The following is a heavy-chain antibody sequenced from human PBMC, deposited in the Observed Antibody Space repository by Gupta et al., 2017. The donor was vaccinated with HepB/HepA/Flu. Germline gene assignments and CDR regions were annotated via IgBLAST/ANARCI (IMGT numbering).Heavy chain of an antibody. CDR2: ISYDGSNK. CDR3: AKGTGSLGELIDAFDI. J-gene: IGHJ3*02. D-gene: IGHD3-16*01. V-gene: IGHV3-30*18. Sequence: GLEWVAVISYDGSNKYYADSVKGRFTISRDNSKNTLYLQMNSLRAEDTAVYYCAKGTGSLGELIDAFDIWGQGTMVTVSS.